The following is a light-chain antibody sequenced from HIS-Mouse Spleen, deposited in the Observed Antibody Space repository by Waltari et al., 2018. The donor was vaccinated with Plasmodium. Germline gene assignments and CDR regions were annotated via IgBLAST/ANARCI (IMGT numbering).Light chain of an antibody. CDR1: QGISSA. J-gene: IGKJ5*01. Sequence: AIQLTQSPSSLSASVGDRVTLTCRASQGISSALAWYQQKPGTAPKLLIYDASSLESGVTSRFSGSEAGTDFTLSISSLQPEDFATEFCQQFKRYPQGTFGQGTRLEIK. CDR3: QQFKRYPQGT. V-gene: IGKV1-13*02. CDR2: DAS.